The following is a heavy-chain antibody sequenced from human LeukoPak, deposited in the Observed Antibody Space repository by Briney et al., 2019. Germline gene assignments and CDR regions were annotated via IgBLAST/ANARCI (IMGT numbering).Heavy chain of an antibody. CDR3: ARGSNRLTSDYYYYYMDV. CDR2: IYYSGST. J-gene: IGHJ6*03. Sequence: PSETLSLTCTVSGGSISSSSYYWGWIRQPPGKGLEWIGSIYYSGSTYYNPSLKSRVTISLDTSKNQFSLKLSSVTAADTAVYYCARGSNRLTSDYYYYYMDVWGKGTTVTISS. V-gene: IGHV4-39*07. D-gene: IGHD1-14*01. CDR1: GGSISSSSYY.